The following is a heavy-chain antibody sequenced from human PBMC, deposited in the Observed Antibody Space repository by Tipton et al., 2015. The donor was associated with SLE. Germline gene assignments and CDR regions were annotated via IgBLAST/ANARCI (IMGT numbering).Heavy chain of an antibody. D-gene: IGHD3-16*01. J-gene: IGHJ4*02. CDR3: ARHSGFYDSEHYFDY. CDR1: GGSISSYY. Sequence: TLSLTCTVSGGSISSYYWSWIRQPPGKGLEWIGYIYYSGSTNYNPSLKSRVTISADTSKNQFSLKLSSVTAADTAVYYCARHSGFYDSEHYFDYWGQGTLVTVSS. CDR2: IYYSGST. V-gene: IGHV4-59*07.